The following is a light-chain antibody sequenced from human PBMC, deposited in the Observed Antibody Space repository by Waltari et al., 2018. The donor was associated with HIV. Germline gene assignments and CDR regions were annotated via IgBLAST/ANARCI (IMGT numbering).Light chain of an antibody. CDR3: GTWDSSLSAVV. Sequence: QSVLTQPPSVSAAPGQKVTTSCSGSSSTIWNNYVTWYQQLPGTAPKGPIYDNNKRPSGIPDRFSGSKSGTSATLGITGLQTGDEADYYCGTWDSSLSAVVFGGGTKLTVL. V-gene: IGLV1-51*01. CDR2: DNN. J-gene: IGLJ2*01. CDR1: SSTIWNNY.